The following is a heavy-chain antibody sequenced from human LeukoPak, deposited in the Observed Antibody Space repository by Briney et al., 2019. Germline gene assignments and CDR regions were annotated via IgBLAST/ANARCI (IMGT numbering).Heavy chain of an antibody. CDR2: ISSSSSYI. V-gene: IGHV3-21*01. Sequence: PGGSLRLSCAASGFTFGTYAMSWVRQAPGKGLEWVSSISSSSSYIYYADSVKGRFTISRDNAKNSLYLQMNSLRAEDTAVYYCAILPWAFDYWGQGTLVTVSS. CDR1: GFTFGTYA. CDR3: AILPWAFDY. J-gene: IGHJ4*02. D-gene: IGHD2-15*01.